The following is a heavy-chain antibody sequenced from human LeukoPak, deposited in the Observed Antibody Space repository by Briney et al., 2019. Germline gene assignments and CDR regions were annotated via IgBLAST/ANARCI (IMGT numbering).Heavy chain of an antibody. CDR3: ARQTGSGLFILP. D-gene: IGHD3/OR15-3a*01. CDR2: IHYIGTT. V-gene: IGHV4-59*08. CDR1: GGSISSDY. Sequence: PSETLSLTCTVSGGSISSDYWSWIRQPPGKGLEWIGYIHYIGTTNFNPSLKSRVTISIDTSKNQFSLKLTSVTAADTAAYYCARQTGSGLFILPGGQGTLVTVSS. J-gene: IGHJ4*02.